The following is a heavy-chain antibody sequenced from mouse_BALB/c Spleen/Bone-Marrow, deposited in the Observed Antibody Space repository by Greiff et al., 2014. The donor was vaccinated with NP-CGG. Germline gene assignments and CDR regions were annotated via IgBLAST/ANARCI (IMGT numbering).Heavy chain of an antibody. J-gene: IGHJ2*01. CDR3: ARSGDYGGFDY. Sequence: QVQLQQSGAELAKPGASVKMSCKASGYTFTSYWMHWVKQRPGQGLEWVGYINPSTGYTEYNQKFKDKATLTADKSSSTAYMQLSSLTSEDSAVYYCARSGDYGGFDYWGQGTTLTVSS. D-gene: IGHD2-4*01. CDR1: GYTFTSYW. V-gene: IGHV1-7*01. CDR2: INPSTGYT.